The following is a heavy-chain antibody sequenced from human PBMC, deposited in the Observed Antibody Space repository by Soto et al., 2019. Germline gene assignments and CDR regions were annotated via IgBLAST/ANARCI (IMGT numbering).Heavy chain of an antibody. D-gene: IGHD6-19*01. CDR2: INHSGST. Sequence: PSETLSLTCAVYGGSFSGYYWTWIRQPPGTGLEWIGEINHSGSTNYNPSLKSRVTISVDKSKNQFSLKLSSVTAADTAVYYCARGEEAVAGDDAFDIWGQGTTVTVSS. V-gene: IGHV4-34*01. CDR1: GGSFSGYY. CDR3: ARGEEAVAGDDAFDI. J-gene: IGHJ3*02.